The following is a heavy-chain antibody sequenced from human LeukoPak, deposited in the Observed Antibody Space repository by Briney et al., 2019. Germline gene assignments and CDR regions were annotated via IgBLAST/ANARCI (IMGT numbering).Heavy chain of an antibody. D-gene: IGHD6-19*01. CDR1: GYTFTGYY. V-gene: IGHV1-2*02. J-gene: IGHJ4*02. CDR2: INPNSGGT. CDR3: ARGQTVELTSGWYANY. Sequence: ASVKVSCKASGYTFTGYYIHWVRQAPGQGLEWMGWINPNSGGTKYAQKFQSRVTMTRDTSISTAYVELNSLTSDDTAVYYCARGQTVELTSGWYANYWGQGTLVTVSS.